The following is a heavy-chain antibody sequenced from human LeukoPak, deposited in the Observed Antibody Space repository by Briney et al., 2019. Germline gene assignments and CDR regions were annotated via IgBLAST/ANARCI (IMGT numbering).Heavy chain of an antibody. CDR2: IIPIFGTA. J-gene: IGHJ5*02. CDR1: GGTFSSYA. CDR3: ARSGRVMPRWFDP. D-gene: IGHD2-2*01. V-gene: IGHV1-69*13. Sequence: ASVKVSCKASGGTFSSYAISWVRQAPGQGLEWMGGIIPIFGTANYAQKFQGRVTITADESTSTAYMELSSLRSEDTAVYYCARSGRVMPRWFDPWGQGTLVTVSP.